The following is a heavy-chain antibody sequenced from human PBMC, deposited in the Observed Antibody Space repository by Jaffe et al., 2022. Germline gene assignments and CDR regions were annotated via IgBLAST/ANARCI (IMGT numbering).Heavy chain of an antibody. V-gene: IGHV3-66*02. Sequence: EVQLVESGGGLVQPGGSLRLSCAASGFTVSSNYMSWVRQAPGKGLEWVSVIYSGGSTYYADSVKGRFTISRDNSKNTLYLQMNSLRAEDTAVYYCARETTWFGELFGGYFDYWGQGTLVTVSS. CDR3: ARETTWFGELFGGYFDY. CDR2: IYSGGST. D-gene: IGHD3-10*01. CDR1: GFTVSSNY. J-gene: IGHJ4*02.